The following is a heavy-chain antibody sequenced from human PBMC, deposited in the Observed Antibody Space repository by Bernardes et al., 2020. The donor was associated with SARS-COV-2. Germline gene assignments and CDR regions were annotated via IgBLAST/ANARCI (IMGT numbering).Heavy chain of an antibody. CDR3: AGSSCGIDCYIGGLRSWDYGMDV. CDR2: IYNSGST. D-gene: IGHD2-21*02. J-gene: IGHJ6*02. CDR1: GGSISSYY. Sequence: SETLSLTCTVSGGSISSYYWSWIRQPPGKGLEWIGYIYNSGSTNYNPSLKSRVTISVDTSKNHFSLKLSSVIAADTAVYYCAGSSCGIDCYIGGLRSWDYGMDVWGQGTTVTVSS. V-gene: IGHV4-59*01.